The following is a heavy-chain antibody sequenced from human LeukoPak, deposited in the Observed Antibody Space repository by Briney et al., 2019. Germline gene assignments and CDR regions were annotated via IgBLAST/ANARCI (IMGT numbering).Heavy chain of an antibody. CDR1: GYSFTSYW. CDR3: ARGRSGQVAGPFDNWFDP. J-gene: IGHJ5*02. CDR2: IYPGDSDT. D-gene: IGHD3-16*01. V-gene: IGHV5-51*01. Sequence: GESLKISCKGSGYSFTSYWIGWVRQMPGKGLEWMGIIYPGDSDTRYSPSFQGQVTISADKSISTAYLQWSSLKASDTAMYYCARGRSGQVAGPFDNWFDPWGQGTLVTVSS.